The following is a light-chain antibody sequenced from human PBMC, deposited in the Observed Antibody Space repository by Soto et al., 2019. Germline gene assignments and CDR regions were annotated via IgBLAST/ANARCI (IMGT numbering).Light chain of an antibody. CDR3: CSYASSSTYV. V-gene: IGLV2-23*02. CDR2: EVS. J-gene: IGLJ1*01. Sequence: QSVLTQPASVSGSPGQSITISCTGTSSDVGGYKYVSWYQQHPGKAPKLMIYEVSQRPSGVSDRFSGSKSGNTASLTISGLQAEDEADYHCCSYASSSTYVFGTGTKLTVL. CDR1: SSDVGGYKY.